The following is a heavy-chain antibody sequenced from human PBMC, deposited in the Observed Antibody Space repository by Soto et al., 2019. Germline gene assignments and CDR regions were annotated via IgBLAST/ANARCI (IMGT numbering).Heavy chain of an antibody. D-gene: IGHD6-6*01. CDR2: ISCDGSNK. Sequence: PGGSLRLSCAACGFTVSSYGMRWVRQAPGKGLEWVAVISCDGSNKYYADSVKGRFTISRDNSKNTLYLQMNSLRAEDTAVYYCAKGARDRAARPGRSIDVWGQATTVTVSS. CDR3: AKGARDRAARPGRSIDV. CDR1: GFTVSSYG. J-gene: IGHJ6*02. V-gene: IGHV3-30*18.